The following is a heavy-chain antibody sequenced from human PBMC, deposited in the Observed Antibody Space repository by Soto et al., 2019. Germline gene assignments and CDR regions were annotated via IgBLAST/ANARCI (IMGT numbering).Heavy chain of an antibody. CDR1: GFTFDDYA. CDR3: AKDAAYYFDY. CDR2: ISWGSGSI. D-gene: IGHD6-25*01. Sequence: GGSLRLSCAASGFTFDDYAMHWVRQAPGKGLEWVSGISWGSGSIDYADSVKGRFTISRDNAKNSLYLQMNSLRAEDTALYYCAKDAAYYFDYWGQGTLVTVSS. J-gene: IGHJ4*02. V-gene: IGHV3-9*01.